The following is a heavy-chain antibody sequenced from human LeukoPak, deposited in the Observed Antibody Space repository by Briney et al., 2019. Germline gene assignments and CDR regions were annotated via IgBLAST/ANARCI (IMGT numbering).Heavy chain of an antibody. CDR1: GFTFSSYA. Sequence: GGSLRLSCAASGFTFSSYAMSWVRQAPGKGLEWVSTISGNGVSTYYADSVKGRFTISRDNSKNTLFLQMNSLRAEDTAVYYCATRHDILTALGGWGQGTLVTVSS. D-gene: IGHD3-9*01. CDR3: ATRHDILTALGG. CDR2: ISGNGVST. V-gene: IGHV3-23*01. J-gene: IGHJ4*02.